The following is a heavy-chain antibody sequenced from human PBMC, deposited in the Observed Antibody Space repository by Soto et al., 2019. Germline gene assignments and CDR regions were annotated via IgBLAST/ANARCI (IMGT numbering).Heavy chain of an antibody. CDR1: GYSFTNYW. V-gene: IGHV5-51*01. Sequence: GESLKISCKGSGYSFTNYWIAWVRQMPGKGLEWMGVFYPGDSDTRYGPSFQGQVTISADKSISAAFLQWSSLKASDTAIYYCERHRHPGWFDPWGQGTPVIVSS. J-gene: IGHJ5*02. CDR3: ERHRHPGWFDP. CDR2: FYPGDSDT.